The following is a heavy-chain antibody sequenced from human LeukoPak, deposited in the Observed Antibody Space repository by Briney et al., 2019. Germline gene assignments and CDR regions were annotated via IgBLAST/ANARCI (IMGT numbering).Heavy chain of an antibody. V-gene: IGHV4-59*01. CDR1: GGSISSYY. D-gene: IGHD3-3*02. CDR3: ARVTHFWSGHYGMDV. J-gene: IGHJ6*02. Sequence: SETLSLTCTVSGGSISSYYWSWIRQPPGKGLEWIGYIYYSGSTNYNPSLKSRVTISVDTSKNQFSLKLSSVTAADTAVYYCARVTHFWSGHYGMDVWGQGTTVTVSS. CDR2: IYYSGST.